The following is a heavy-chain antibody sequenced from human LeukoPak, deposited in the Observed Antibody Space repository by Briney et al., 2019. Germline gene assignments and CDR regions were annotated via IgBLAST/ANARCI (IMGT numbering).Heavy chain of an antibody. CDR2: IYYSGST. J-gene: IGHJ4*02. Sequence: PSETLSLTCTVSGGSISSSNYYWGWIRQPPGKGLEWIGYIYYSGSTNYNPSLESRVTISADMSKNQFSLKLSSVTAADTAVYYCARERGEEYSSGWYKRNYFDNWGQGTRVTVSS. CDR1: GGSISSSNYY. V-gene: IGHV4-61*05. CDR3: ARERGEEYSSGWYKRNYFDN. D-gene: IGHD6-19*01.